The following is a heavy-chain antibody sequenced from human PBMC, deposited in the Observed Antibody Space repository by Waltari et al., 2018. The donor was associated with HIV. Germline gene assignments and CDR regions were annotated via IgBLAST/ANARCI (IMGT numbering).Heavy chain of an antibody. CDR1: GYTFTGYY. CDR2: ISAYNGNT. CDR3: ARKVVVGATWWFDP. Sequence: QVRLVQSGAEVKKPGASVKVSCKASGYTFTGYYMHWVRQAPGQGLEWMGWISAYNGNTNYAQKLQGRVTMTTDTSTSTAYMELRSLRSDDTAVYYCARKVVVGATWWFDPWGQGTLVTVSS. D-gene: IGHD1-26*01. J-gene: IGHJ5*02. V-gene: IGHV1-18*04.